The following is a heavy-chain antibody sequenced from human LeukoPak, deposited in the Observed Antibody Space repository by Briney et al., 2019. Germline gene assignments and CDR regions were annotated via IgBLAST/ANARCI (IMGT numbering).Heavy chain of an antibody. CDR3: AREKDYYGSGSYFYDY. CDR1: GGTFSSYA. J-gene: IGHJ4*02. V-gene: IGHV1-3*01. Sequence: ASVKVSCKASGGTFSSYAISWVRQAPGQRLEWMGWINAGNGNTKYSQKFQGRVTITRDTSASTAYMELSSLRSEDTAVYYCAREKDYYGSGSYFYDYWGQGTLVTVSS. CDR2: INAGNGNT. D-gene: IGHD3-10*01.